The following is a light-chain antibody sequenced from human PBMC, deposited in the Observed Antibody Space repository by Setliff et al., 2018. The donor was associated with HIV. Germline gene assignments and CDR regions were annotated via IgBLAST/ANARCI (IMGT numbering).Light chain of an antibody. J-gene: IGLJ1*01. CDR1: SNDVGRYDL. Sequence: QSALTQPASVSGSPGQSITISCTGTSNDVGRYDLVSWYQQHPARAPKLIIYQATRRPSGVSNCFSGSKSGNVASLTISGLQAEDEADYYCCSNTGSNTFVFGTGTK. CDR3: CSNTGSNTFV. CDR2: QAT. V-gene: IGLV2-23*01.